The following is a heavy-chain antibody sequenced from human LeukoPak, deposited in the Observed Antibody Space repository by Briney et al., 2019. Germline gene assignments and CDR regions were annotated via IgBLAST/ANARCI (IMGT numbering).Heavy chain of an antibody. CDR1: GYTLTELS. J-gene: IGHJ3*02. CDR3: AKTKITLIVVANPNSGALDI. Sequence: ASVKVSCEVSGYTLTELSMHWVRQAPGKGLEWMGGFDPEDGETIYAQKFQGRVTMTEDTSTDTAYMELSSLRSEDTAVYYYAKTKITLIVVANPNSGALDIWGQGTMVTVSS. CDR2: FDPEDGET. V-gene: IGHV1-24*01. D-gene: IGHD3-22*01.